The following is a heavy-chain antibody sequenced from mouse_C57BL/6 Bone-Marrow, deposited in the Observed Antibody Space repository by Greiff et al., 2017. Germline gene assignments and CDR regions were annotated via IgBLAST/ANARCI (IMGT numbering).Heavy chain of an antibody. CDR3: TRTGSGYGYWYFDV. D-gene: IGHD1-1*01. J-gene: IGHJ1*03. Sequence: QVQLQQSGAELVRPGASVTLSCKASGYTFTDYEMHWVKQTPVHGLEWIGAIDPETGGTAYNQKFKGKAILTADKSSSTAYMELRSLTSEDSAVXYCTRTGSGYGYWYFDVWGTRTTVTVSS. V-gene: IGHV1-15*01. CDR1: GYTFTDYE. CDR2: IDPETGGT.